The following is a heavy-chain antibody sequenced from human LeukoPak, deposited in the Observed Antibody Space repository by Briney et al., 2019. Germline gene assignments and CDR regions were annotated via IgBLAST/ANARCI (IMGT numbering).Heavy chain of an antibody. CDR1: GFTFSSYG. Sequence: GGSLRLSCAASGFTFSSYGMHWVRQAPGKGLEWVAVISYDGSSKYYADSVKGRFTISRDNSKNTLYLQMNSLRAEDTAVYYCAKDRRLLWFGELPWFDPWGQGTLVTVSS. CDR2: ISYDGSSK. V-gene: IGHV3-30*18. D-gene: IGHD3-10*01. CDR3: AKDRRLLWFGELPWFDP. J-gene: IGHJ5*02.